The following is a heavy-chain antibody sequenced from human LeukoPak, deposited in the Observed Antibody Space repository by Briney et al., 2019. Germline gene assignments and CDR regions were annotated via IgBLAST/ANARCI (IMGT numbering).Heavy chain of an antibody. CDR2: ISSSGSNI. J-gene: IGHJ5*02. CDR3: AKEKVAYYGSAWAGLFDT. CDR1: GFTFSSYA. V-gene: IGHV3-48*03. D-gene: IGHD6-19*01. Sequence: GGSLRLSCAASGFTFSSYAMNWVRQAPGKGLEWVSYISSSGSNIYYADSVKGRFTISRDNAKNSLYLQMDSLSIEDTAVYFCAKEKVAYYGSAWAGLFDTWGQGALVTVSS.